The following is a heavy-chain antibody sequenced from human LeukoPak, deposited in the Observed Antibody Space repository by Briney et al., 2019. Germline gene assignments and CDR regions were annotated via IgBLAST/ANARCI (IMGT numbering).Heavy chain of an antibody. CDR3: ARVSRWNDFGYYYYGMDV. D-gene: IGHD1-1*01. Sequence: SVTVSCKASGGTFSSYAISWVRQAPGQGLEWMGGIIPIFGTANYAQKFQGRVTITADESTSTAYMELSGLRSEDTAVYYCARVSRWNDFGYYYYGMDVWGQGTTVTVSS. J-gene: IGHJ6*02. CDR2: IIPIFGTA. V-gene: IGHV1-69*13. CDR1: GGTFSSYA.